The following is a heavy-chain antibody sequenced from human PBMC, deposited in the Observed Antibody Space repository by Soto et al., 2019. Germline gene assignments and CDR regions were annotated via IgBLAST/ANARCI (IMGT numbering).Heavy chain of an antibody. V-gene: IGHV4-34*01. CDR3: ARGRDYYGSDV. CDR2: INHSGST. Sequence: SETLSPTCAVYGGSFSGYYWSWIRQPPGKGLEWIGEINHSGSTNYNPSLKSRVTISVDTSKNQFSLKLSSVTAADTAVYYCARGRDYYGSDVWGKGTTVTVSS. J-gene: IGHJ6*04. CDR1: GGSFSGYY.